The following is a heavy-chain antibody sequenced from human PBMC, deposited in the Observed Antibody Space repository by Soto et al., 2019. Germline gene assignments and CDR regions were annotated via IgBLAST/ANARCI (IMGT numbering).Heavy chain of an antibody. V-gene: IGHV4-39*07. D-gene: IGHD4-17*01. CDR2: MYYDGNT. J-gene: IGHJ6*02. CDR3: ARAHYGDYGYGMDV. Sequence: SETLSLTCTVSGGSISSSSYYWGWIRQPPGKGLECIGNMYYDGNTYYNPSLKSRVTISVDRSKNQFSLKLSSVTAADTAVYYCARAHYGDYGYGMDVWGQGTTVTVSS. CDR1: GGSISSSSYY.